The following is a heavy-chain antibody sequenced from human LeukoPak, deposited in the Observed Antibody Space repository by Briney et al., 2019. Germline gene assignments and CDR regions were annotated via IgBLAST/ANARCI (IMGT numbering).Heavy chain of an antibody. CDR3: ARVGGYCSSVSNCYGDY. D-gene: IGHD2-2*03. CDR2: ISSGGTNI. V-gene: IGHV3-21*01. J-gene: IGHJ4*02. Sequence: GGSLRLSCAASGFTFSIYSMNWVRQAPGKGLEWVSCISSGGTNIYYADSVRGRFTISRDNAKNSLYLQMSSLRAEDTAVYYCARVGGYCSSVSNCYGDYWGQGTLVTVSS. CDR1: GFTFSIYS.